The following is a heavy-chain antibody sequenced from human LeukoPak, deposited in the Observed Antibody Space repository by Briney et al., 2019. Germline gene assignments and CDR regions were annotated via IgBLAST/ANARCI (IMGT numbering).Heavy chain of an antibody. J-gene: IGHJ5*02. Sequence: SETLSLTCAVSGYSISSGYYWGWIRQPPGKGLEWIGSIYHSGSTHYNPSLKSRVTISIDTSKNQFSLKLRSVTAADTAVYYCTSQTVARWFDPWGQGTLVTVSS. D-gene: IGHD1-14*01. CDR3: TSQTVARWFDP. CDR1: GYSISSGYY. CDR2: IYHSGST. V-gene: IGHV4-38-2*01.